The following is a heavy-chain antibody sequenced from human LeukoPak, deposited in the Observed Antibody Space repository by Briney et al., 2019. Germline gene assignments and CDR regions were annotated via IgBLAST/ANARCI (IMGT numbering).Heavy chain of an antibody. CDR1: GYNFTNYY. J-gene: IGHJ6*03. D-gene: IGHD3-3*01. CDR3: ARGGVATTIFGAVAVPSFHYMDV. CDR2: ISPRGGRP. Sequence: GASVTVSCKASGYNFTNYYIHWVRQAPGQGLEWMGIISPRGGRPTSAQKFKGRVTMTRDMSTSTVYMDLSSLRSEDTAVYYCARGGVATTIFGAVAVPSFHYMDVWGKGTTVTVSS. V-gene: IGHV1-46*01.